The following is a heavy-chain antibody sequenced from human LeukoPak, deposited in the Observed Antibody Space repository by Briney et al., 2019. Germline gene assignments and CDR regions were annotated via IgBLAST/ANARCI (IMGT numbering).Heavy chain of an antibody. CDR3: ARDRLTTVTTFHFDY. V-gene: IGHV3-33*01. Sequence: GRSLRLSCAASGFTFSSYAMHWVRQAPGKGLEWVAVIWSDTTNKYYADSVKGRFTISRDNSKNTLCLQMSSLRAEDTAMYYCARDRLTTVTTFHFDYWGQGTLVTVSS. D-gene: IGHD4-17*01. J-gene: IGHJ4*02. CDR1: GFTFSSYA. CDR2: IWSDTTNK.